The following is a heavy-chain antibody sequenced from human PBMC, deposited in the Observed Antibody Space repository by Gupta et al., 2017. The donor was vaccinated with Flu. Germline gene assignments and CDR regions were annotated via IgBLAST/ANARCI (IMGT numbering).Heavy chain of an antibody. V-gene: IGHV2-26*01. CDR3: ARMVYCSSSTCYFAYN. J-gene: IGHJ5*01. D-gene: IGHD2-2*01. CDR2: IFSDDEK. Sequence: TVSGFSLNNATMGVSWFRQPPGKALEWLALIFSDDEKSYSTSLRNRLTISKDTSKSQVVLTMTNVVPVDTATYYCARMVYCSSSTCYFAYN. CDR1: GFSLNNATMG.